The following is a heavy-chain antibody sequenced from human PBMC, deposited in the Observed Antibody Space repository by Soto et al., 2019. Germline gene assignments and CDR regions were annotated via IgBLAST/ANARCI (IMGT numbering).Heavy chain of an antibody. J-gene: IGHJ5*02. CDR3: ARGVLEYSSSGTWFDP. V-gene: IGHV1-69*13. D-gene: IGHD6-6*01. CDR2: IIPIFGTA. Sequence: GASVKVSCKASGCTFSSYAISRVRQAPGQGLEWMGGIIPIFGTANYAQKFQGRVTITADESTSTAYMELSSLRSEDTAVYYCARGVLEYSSSGTWFDPWGQGTLVTVSS. CDR1: GCTFSSYA.